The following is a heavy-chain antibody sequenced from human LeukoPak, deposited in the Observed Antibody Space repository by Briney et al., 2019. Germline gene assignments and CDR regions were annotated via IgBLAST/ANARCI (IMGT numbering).Heavy chain of an antibody. D-gene: IGHD3-10*01. CDR3: ASGFGYYFDY. CDR1: GGSISDYY. Sequence: SETLSPTCTVSGGSISDYYWSWIRQPPGKGPEWIGYIYYSGSTNYNPSLKSRVTISVDTSKNQFSLKLNSVTAADTAVYYCASGFGYYFDYWGQGTLVTVSS. V-gene: IGHV4-59*01. CDR2: IYYSGST. J-gene: IGHJ4*02.